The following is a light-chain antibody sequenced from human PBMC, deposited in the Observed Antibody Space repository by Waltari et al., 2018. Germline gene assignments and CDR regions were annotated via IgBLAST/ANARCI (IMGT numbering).Light chain of an antibody. CDR3: SSRDSSGDVV. V-gene: IGLV3-19*01. J-gene: IGLJ2*01. CDR2: GKN. CDR1: LLRTFY. Sequence: SSVLTQDPAVSVALGQTVRITCHGDLLRTFYAHWCRQKPGQAPELVIYGKNNRPSGIPDRSSASSSGTTTSLTITGAQAEDEADYYCSSRDSSGDVVFGGGTELTVL.